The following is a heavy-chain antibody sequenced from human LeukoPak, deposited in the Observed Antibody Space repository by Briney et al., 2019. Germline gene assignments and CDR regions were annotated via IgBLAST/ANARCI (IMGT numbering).Heavy chain of an antibody. J-gene: IGHJ4*02. V-gene: IGHV1-69*05. CDR2: IIPIFGTA. CDR1: GGTFSSYA. D-gene: IGHD2-2*01. CDR3: ARRSTLCSGTSCYLGY. Sequence: SVKVSCKASGGTFSSYAISWVRQAPGQGLEWMGGIIPIFGTANYAQKFQGRVTITTDESTSTAYMELSSLRSEDTAVYYCARRSTLCSGTSCYLGYWGQGTLVTVSS.